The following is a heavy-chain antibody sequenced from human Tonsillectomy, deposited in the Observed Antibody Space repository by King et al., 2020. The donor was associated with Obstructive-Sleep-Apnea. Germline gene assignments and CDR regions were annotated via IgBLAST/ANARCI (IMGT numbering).Heavy chain of an antibody. CDR1: GFTFSSYG. D-gene: IGHD3-9*01. CDR3: AKDRKAPVLRYFDWLRPIDY. CDR2: IRYDGSNK. J-gene: IGHJ4*02. Sequence: VQLVESGGGVVQPGGSLRLSCAASGFTFSSYGMHWVRQAPGKGLEGVAFIRYDGSNKYYADSVKGRFTISSDNSKKTLYLQMNSLRAEDTAVYYCAKDRKAPVLRYFDWLRPIDYWGQGTLVTVSS. V-gene: IGHV3-30*02.